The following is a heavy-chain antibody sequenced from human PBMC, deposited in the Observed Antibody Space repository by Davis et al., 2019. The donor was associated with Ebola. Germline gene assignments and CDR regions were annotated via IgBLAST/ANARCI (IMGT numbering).Heavy chain of an antibody. J-gene: IGHJ6*02. V-gene: IGHV3-43*01. CDR1: GFTFSSYW. CDR2: ISWDGGST. Sequence: GESLKISCAASGFTFSSYWMSWVRQAPGKGLEWVSLISWDGGSTYYADSVKGRFTISRDNSKNSLYLQMNSLRTEDTALYYCAKDIVAKWELLHYYGMDVWGQGTTVSVSS. CDR3: AKDIVAKWELLHYYGMDV. D-gene: IGHD1-26*01.